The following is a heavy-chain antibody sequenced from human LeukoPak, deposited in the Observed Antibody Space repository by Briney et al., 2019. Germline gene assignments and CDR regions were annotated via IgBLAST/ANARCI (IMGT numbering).Heavy chain of an antibody. J-gene: IGHJ4*02. D-gene: IGHD6-19*01. CDR3: AKGGSGSYYDRFDC. CDR2: ISYDGSNK. V-gene: IGHV3-30*18. CDR1: GFTFSSYG. Sequence: GGSLRLSCAASGFTFSSYGMHWVRQAPGKGLEWVAVISYDGSNKYYADSVKGRFTISRDNSKSTLYLQMNSLRVEDTAIYYCAKGGSGSYYDRFDCWGQGTLVSVSS.